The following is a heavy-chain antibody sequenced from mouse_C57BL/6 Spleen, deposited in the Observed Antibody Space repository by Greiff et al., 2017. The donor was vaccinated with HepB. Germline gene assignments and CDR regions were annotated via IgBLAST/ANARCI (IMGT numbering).Heavy chain of an antibody. D-gene: IGHD3-2*02. CDR3: ARRDSSGYDYFDY. Sequence: QVQLQQPGAELVKPGASVKLSCKASGYTFTSYWMQWVKQRPGQGLEWIGEIDPSDSYTNYNQKFKGKATLTVDTSSSTAYMQLSSLTSEDSAVYNCARRDSSGYDYFDYWGQGTTLTVSS. V-gene: IGHV1-50*01. CDR1: GYTFTSYW. J-gene: IGHJ2*01. CDR2: IDPSDSYT.